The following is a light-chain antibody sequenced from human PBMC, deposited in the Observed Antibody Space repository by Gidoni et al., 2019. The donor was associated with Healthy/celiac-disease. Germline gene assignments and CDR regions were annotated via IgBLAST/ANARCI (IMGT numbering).Light chain of an antibody. Sequence: DIQMTQSTSTLSASVGDRVTITCRASQDIRTWLAWYQQKPGKAPNLLIYQASRLESGVPARFSGSGSGTEFTLTSSSLQPDDVATYYCQQHNSYSLTFGGGTKV. CDR3: QQHNSYSLT. J-gene: IGKJ4*01. CDR2: QAS. CDR1: QDIRTW. V-gene: IGKV1-5*03.